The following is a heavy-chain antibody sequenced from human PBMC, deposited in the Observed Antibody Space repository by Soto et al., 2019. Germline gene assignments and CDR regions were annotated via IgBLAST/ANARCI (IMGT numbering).Heavy chain of an antibody. D-gene: IGHD3-22*01. V-gene: IGHV3-30-3*01. CDR2: ISYDGSNK. CDR1: GFTFSSYA. J-gene: IGHJ4*02. CDR3: ARDYLDYYDSSGYYGY. Sequence: QVQLVESGGGVVQPGRSLRLSCAASGFTFSSYAMHWVRQAPGKGLEWVAVISYDGSNKYYADSVKGRFTISRDNSKNTLYLQRNSLRAEDTAVYYCARDYLDYYDSSGYYGYWGQGTLVTVSS.